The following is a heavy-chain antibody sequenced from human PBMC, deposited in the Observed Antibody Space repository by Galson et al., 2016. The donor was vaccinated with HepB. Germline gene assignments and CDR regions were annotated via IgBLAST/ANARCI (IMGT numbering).Heavy chain of an antibody. Sequence: SLRLSCAAAGFNFSNYAMHWVRQAPGKGLEWVSGIGGSGGGTHYADSVKGRFTISRDNSKNTLYLQLNSLRAEDTAIYYCTKDQLIVIVPAAGNWFDPWGQGTLVTVSS. J-gene: IGHJ5*02. CDR3: TKDQLIVIVPAAGNWFDP. CDR2: IGGSGGGT. CDR1: GFNFSNYA. V-gene: IGHV3-23*01. D-gene: IGHD2-2*01.